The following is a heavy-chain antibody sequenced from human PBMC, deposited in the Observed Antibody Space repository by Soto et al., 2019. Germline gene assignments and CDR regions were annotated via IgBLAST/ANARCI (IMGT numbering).Heavy chain of an antibody. J-gene: IGHJ4*02. CDR1: GGTFNSYA. CDR2: IIPIFGTA. D-gene: IGHD2-2*01. Sequence: QVQLVQSGAEVTKPGSSVKVSCKASGGTFNSYAFSWVRQAPGQGLEWMGGIIPIFGTANYAQKIQGRVTITADESTGTTYLEVSRLRSEDTALYYCARDPCFSTTCYHDFWGQGTLVTVSS. V-gene: IGHV1-69*12. CDR3: ARDPCFSTTCYHDF.